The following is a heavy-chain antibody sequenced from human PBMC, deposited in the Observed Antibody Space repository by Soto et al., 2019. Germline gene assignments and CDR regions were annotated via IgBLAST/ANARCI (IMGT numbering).Heavy chain of an antibody. V-gene: IGHV3-7*01. CDR3: AAGVPPDF. CDR2: IKGDGSER. CDR1: RFSIGSYW. Sequence: EVLLVESGGGLVQPGGSLTLSCAAARFSIGSYWLNWVRQVPGKGLEWVANIKGDGSERFYVDSVEGRFTISRDNTKNSLYLQMNSLRVEDTAVYYCAAGVPPDFWGRGTLVTVSS. J-gene: IGHJ4*02. D-gene: IGHD3-3*01.